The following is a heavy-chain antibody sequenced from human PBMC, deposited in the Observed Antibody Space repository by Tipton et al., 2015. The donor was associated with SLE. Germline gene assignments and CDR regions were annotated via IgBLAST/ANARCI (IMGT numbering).Heavy chain of an antibody. CDR3: ARDQWLAQAFDY. Sequence: TLSLTCAVYGGSFSGYYWSWIRQPPGKGLEWIGEINHSGSTNYNPSLKSRVTISVDRSKNQFSLKLSSVTAADTAVYYCARDQWLAQAFDYWGQGTLVTVSS. D-gene: IGHD6-19*01. CDR1: GGSFSGYY. CDR2: INHSGST. V-gene: IGHV4-34*01. J-gene: IGHJ4*02.